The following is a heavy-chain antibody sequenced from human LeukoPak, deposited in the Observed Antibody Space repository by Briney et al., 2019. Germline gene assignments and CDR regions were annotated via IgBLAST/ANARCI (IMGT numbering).Heavy chain of an antibody. Sequence: ASVKVSCKTSGYNFRHYGISWVRQAPGQGLEWMAWISGGYNGDYNEALELRGRITITTDTSTSPAKMELRSLTYDEHAEYYCPRDEKKYCSRGSCPAYFDYWGQGTLVTVSS. CDR2: ISGGYNGDY. CDR3: PRDEKKYCSRGSCPAYFDY. V-gene: IGHV1-18*01. D-gene: IGHD2-15*01. CDR1: GYNFRHYG. J-gene: IGHJ4*02.